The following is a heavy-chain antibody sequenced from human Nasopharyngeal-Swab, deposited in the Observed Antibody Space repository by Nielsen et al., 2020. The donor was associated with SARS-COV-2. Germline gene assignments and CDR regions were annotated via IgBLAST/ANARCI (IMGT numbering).Heavy chain of an antibody. V-gene: IGHV3-23*01. D-gene: IGHD6-13*01. CDR3: AKDRGSSWYFFDS. J-gene: IGHJ4*02. CDR2: LNGSGGST. CDR1: GFTLSSYA. Sequence: GESLKIACAASGFTLSSYAMNWVRQVPGKGLEWVSALNGSGGSTYYADSVRGRFIISRDNSKNTLYLQMNSLRAEDTAIYYCAKDRGSSWYFFDSWGQGTLVTVSS.